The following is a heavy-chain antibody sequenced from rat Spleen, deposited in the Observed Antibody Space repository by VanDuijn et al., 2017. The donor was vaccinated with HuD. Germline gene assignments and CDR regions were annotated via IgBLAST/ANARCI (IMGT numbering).Heavy chain of an antibody. Sequence: QVQLKESGPGLVQPSQTLSLTCTVSGFSLTSYHVSWVRQPPGKGLEWIAAISSGGSTYYNSALKSRLSISRDTSKSQVFLKMNRLQTEGTAIYFCTGEIEGVWDYWGQGVMVTVSS. J-gene: IGHJ2*01. CDR3: TGEIEGVWDY. D-gene: IGHD1-7*01. V-gene: IGHV2-6*01. CDR2: ISSGGST. CDR1: GFSLTSYH.